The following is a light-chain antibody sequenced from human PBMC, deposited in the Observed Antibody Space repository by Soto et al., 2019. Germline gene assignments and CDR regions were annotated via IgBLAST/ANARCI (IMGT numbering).Light chain of an antibody. CDR1: QSVSSSY. Sequence: EIVLTQSPGTLSLSPGERATLSCRASQSVSSSYLARYQQKPGQAPRLLIYGASSRATGIPDRFSGSGSGTDFTLTISRLEPEDFAVYYCQQYGSSPWGYTCGQGTKLEIK. CDR2: GAS. CDR3: QQYGSSPWGYT. V-gene: IGKV3-20*01. J-gene: IGKJ2*01.